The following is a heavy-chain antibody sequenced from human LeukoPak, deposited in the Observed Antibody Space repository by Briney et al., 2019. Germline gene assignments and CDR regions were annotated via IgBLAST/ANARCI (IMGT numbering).Heavy chain of an antibody. J-gene: IGHJ5*02. D-gene: IGHD2-21*01. CDR2: INPNSGGT. V-gene: IGHV1-2*02. Sequence: ASVKVSCKPSGYRFTDYYMHWVRQAPGQGLEWMGWINPNSGGTSSAQKFQGRVTMTRDTSITTVYMEMSWLTSDDTAIYYCARADRLHGGPYLIGPWGQGTLVTVSS. CDR3: ARADRLHGGPYLIGP. CDR1: GYRFTDYY.